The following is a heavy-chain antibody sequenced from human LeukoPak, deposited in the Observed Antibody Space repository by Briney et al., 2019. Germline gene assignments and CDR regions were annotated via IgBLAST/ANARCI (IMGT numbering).Heavy chain of an antibody. Sequence: GGSLRLSCAASGFTFSNYGMHWVRQAPGKGLEWVAFIRSDGSNKYYADSVKGRFTISRDNSKNTLYLQMNSLRAEDTAVYYCAKGXDSVGLDYWGQGTLVTVSS. CDR1: GFTFSNYG. CDR2: IRSDGSNK. J-gene: IGHJ4*02. V-gene: IGHV3-30*02. CDR3: AKGXDSVGLDY. D-gene: IGHD3-22*01.